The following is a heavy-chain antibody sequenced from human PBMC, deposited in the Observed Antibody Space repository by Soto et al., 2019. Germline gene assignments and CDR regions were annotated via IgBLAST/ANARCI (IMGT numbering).Heavy chain of an antibody. CDR3: ARDGVTGTGFDP. J-gene: IGHJ5*02. CDR1: GGSVSSGSYY. CDR2: IYYSGST. D-gene: IGHD1-20*01. V-gene: IGHV4-61*01. Sequence: SETLSLTCTVSGGSVSSGSYYWSWIRQPPGKGLEWIGYIYYSGSTNYNPSLKSRATISVDTSKNQFSLKLSSVTAADTAVYYCARDGVTGTGFDPWGQGALVTVSS.